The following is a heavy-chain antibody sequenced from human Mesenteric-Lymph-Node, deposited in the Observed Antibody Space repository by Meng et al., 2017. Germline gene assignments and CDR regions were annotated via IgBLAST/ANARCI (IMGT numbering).Heavy chain of an antibody. CDR1: GYSISTGYY. Sequence: SETLSLTCSVSGYSISTGYYWGWIRQPPGKGLEWIATIYHNGFTYYNPSLKSRVTIAVDTSKNQFSLKLSSVTAADTAVYYCAGKYYYGSGSYLYFDYWGQGTLVTVSS. D-gene: IGHD3-10*01. CDR3: AGKYYYGSGSYLYFDY. V-gene: IGHV4-38-2*02. J-gene: IGHJ4*02. CDR2: IYHNGFT.